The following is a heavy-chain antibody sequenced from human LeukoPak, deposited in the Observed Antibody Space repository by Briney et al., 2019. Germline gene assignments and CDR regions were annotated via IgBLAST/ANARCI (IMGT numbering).Heavy chain of an antibody. J-gene: IGHJ4*02. CDR1: GLRFSDYW. CDR3: ARHGYSYGYSLDY. D-gene: IGHD5-18*01. CDR2: IKQDGSER. Sequence: PGGSLRLSCAASGLRFSDYWMSWVRQAPGKGLEWVASIKQDGSERNYVDSVKGRFVISRDNAKNSVYLQLNSLRAEDTAVYYCARHGYSYGYSLDYWGQGTLVTVSS. V-gene: IGHV3-7*01.